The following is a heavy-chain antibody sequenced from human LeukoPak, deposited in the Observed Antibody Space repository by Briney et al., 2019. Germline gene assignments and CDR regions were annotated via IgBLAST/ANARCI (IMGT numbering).Heavy chain of an antibody. Sequence: PGGSLRLSCAASGFTFSDYYMSWIRQAPGKGLEWVSYISSSGSTIYYADSVKGRFTISRDNAKNSLYLQMNSLRAEDTAVYYCARDSRVIISEETYNWFDPWGQGTLVTVSS. CDR1: GFTFSDYY. D-gene: IGHD3-10*01. CDR2: ISSSGSTI. J-gene: IGHJ5*02. CDR3: ARDSRVIISEETYNWFDP. V-gene: IGHV3-11*01.